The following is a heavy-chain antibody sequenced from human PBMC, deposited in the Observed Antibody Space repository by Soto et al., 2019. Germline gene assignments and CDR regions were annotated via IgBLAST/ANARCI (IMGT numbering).Heavy chain of an antibody. J-gene: IGHJ6*02. CDR3: ARDRIEAAGTPRFNYYYGMDV. CDR2: ISDDSSYI. D-gene: IGHD6-13*01. CDR1: GFTISSRDNHA. Sequence: PGGSLRLSCAASGFTISSRDNHAMSWVRQAPGKGLEWLSSISDDSSYIDYADSVRGRFTISRDNSKNTVFLQMNSLRGEDTAVYYCARDRIEAAGTPRFNYYYGMDVWGQGTTVTVSS. V-gene: IGHV3-23*01.